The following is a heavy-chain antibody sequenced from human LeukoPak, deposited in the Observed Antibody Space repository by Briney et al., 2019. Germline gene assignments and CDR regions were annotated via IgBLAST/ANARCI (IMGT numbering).Heavy chain of an antibody. D-gene: IGHD4-11*01. CDR1: GFTFSSYA. J-gene: IGHJ5*02. V-gene: IGHV3-30-3*01. CDR3: AREDNDYINWFDP. Sequence: PGRSLRLSCAASGFTFSSYAMHWVRQAPGKGLEWVAVISYDGSNKYYADSVKGRFTISRDNSKNTLYLQMNSLRAGDTAVYYCAREDNDYINWFDPWGQGTLVTVSS. CDR2: ISYDGSNK.